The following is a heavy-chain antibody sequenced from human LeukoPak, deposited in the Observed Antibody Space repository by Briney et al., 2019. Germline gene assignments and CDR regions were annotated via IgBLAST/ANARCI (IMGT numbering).Heavy chain of an antibody. Sequence: SQTLSLTCTVSGGSISSGGYYWSWIRQHPGKGLEWIGYIYYSGSTYYNPSLKSRVTISVDTSKNQFPLKLSSVTAADTAVYYCARVNSVGATGYFDYWGQGTLVTVSS. V-gene: IGHV4-31*03. CDR1: GGSISSGGYY. CDR3: ARVNSVGATGYFDY. J-gene: IGHJ4*02. CDR2: IYYSGST. D-gene: IGHD1-26*01.